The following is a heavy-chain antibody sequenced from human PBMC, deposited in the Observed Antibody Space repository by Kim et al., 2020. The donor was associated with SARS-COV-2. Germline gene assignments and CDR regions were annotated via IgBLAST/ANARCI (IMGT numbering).Heavy chain of an antibody. Sequence: GGSLRLSCAASGFTFSSYSMNWVRQAPGKGLEWVSYISSSSSTIYYADSVKGRFTISRDNAKNSLYLQMNSLRAEDTAVYYCARDLLKGYYGSGTPRGWFDPWGQGTLVTVSS. CDR2: ISSSSSTI. CDR1: GFTFSSYS. D-gene: IGHD3-10*01. CDR3: ARDLLKGYYGSGTPRGWFDP. V-gene: IGHV3-48*04. J-gene: IGHJ5*02.